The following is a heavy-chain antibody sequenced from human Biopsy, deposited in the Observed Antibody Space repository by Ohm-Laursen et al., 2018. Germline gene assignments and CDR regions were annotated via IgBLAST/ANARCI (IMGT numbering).Heavy chain of an antibody. V-gene: IGHV1-46*01. CDR1: GYTFTTYY. J-gene: IGHJ6*02. CDR3: AVPYYYNYGLDV. CDR2: INPSGGST. Sequence: ASVKVSCNASGYTFTTYYMHWVRQAPGRGLEWVGIINPSGGSTTYAQKFQGRVTMTRDTSTSTVYMELSNLRSEDTAVYYCAVPYYYNYGLDVWGRGTTVTVSS.